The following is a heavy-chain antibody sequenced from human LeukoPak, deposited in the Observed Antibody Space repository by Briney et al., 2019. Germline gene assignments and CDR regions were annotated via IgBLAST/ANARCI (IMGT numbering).Heavy chain of an antibody. CDR3: ARGRLAEYYDLWRGSYLVKWLGP. CDR1: GVSFSGYY. J-gene: IGHJ5*02. Sequence: SETLSLTCAVYGVSFSGYYWSWIRQPPGKGLEWIGKIKHSGSTNYNAALKSRGTILLNTTKNHFSLKLMSVTAAEAAVYYCARGRLAEYYDLWRGSYLVKWLGPWGQGTLVTVSS. D-gene: IGHD3-3*01. CDR2: IKHSGST. V-gene: IGHV4-34*01.